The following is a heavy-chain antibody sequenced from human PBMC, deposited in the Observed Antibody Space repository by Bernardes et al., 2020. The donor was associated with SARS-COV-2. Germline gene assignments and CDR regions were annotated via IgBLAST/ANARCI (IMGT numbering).Heavy chain of an antibody. CDR1: GFTFSSYA. V-gene: IGHV3-23*01. CDR3: AKDPSYDVWSGYSPWFDP. Sequence: GGSLRLSCAASGFTFSSYAMSWVRQAPGKGLEWVSAISGSGGTTYYADSVKGRFTISRDNSKNTLYLQMNSLRAEDTAVYYCAKDPSYDVWSGYSPWFDPWGQGTLVTVAS. J-gene: IGHJ5*02. CDR2: ISGSGGTT. D-gene: IGHD3-3*01.